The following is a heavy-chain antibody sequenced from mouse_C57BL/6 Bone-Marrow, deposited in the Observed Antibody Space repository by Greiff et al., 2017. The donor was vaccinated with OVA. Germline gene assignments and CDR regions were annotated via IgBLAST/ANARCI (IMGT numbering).Heavy chain of an antibody. Sequence: QVQLKESGPELVKPGASVKISCKASGYAFSSSWMNWVKQRPGKGLEWIGRIYPGDGDTNYNGKFKGKATLTADKSSSTAYMQLISLTSEASAVYFCARHEDGYYASYFDYWGQGTTLTVSS. CDR1: GYAFSSSW. J-gene: IGHJ2*01. V-gene: IGHV1-82*01. D-gene: IGHD2-3*01. CDR2: IYPGDGDT. CDR3: ARHEDGYYASYFDY.